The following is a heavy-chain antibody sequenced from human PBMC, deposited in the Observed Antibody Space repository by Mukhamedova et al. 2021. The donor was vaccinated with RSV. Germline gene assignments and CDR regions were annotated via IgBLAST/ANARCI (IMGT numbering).Heavy chain of an antibody. CDR2: IIPIFGTA. V-gene: IGHV1-69*01. Sequence: EWMGGIIPIFGTANYAQKFQGRVTITADESTSTAYMELSSLRSEDTAVYYCARDRGSSSWYELGWFDPWGQGTLVTGSS. J-gene: IGHJ5*02. D-gene: IGHD6-13*01. CDR3: ARDRGSSSWYELGWFDP.